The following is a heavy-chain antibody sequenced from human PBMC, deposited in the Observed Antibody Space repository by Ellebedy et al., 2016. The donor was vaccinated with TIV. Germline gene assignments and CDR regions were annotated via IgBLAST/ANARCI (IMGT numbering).Heavy chain of an antibody. D-gene: IGHD4-17*01. Sequence: GESLKISCVASGFSFRNYWMGWVRQAPGKGLEWVANIYQDGSEKYYVDSVEGRFTISRDNAKNSLYLEMKSLRAEDTAVYYCARRGSYGDYAVQVNNWFDSWGQGTLVTVSS. J-gene: IGHJ5*01. V-gene: IGHV3-7*01. CDR1: GFSFRNYW. CDR2: IYQDGSEK. CDR3: ARRGSYGDYAVQVNNWFDS.